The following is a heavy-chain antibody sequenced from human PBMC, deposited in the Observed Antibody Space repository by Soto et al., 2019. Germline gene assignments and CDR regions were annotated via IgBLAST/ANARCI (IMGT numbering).Heavy chain of an antibody. V-gene: IGHV3-30-3*01. CDR2: ISYDGSNK. CDR3: ARDLPVNRIAAAGCYFDY. Sequence: QVQLVESGGGVVQPGRSLRLSCAASGFTFSSYAMHWVRQAPGKGLEWVAVISYDGSNKYYADSVKGRFTISRDNSKNPLYMQMTGLRAEKTAVYYCARDLPVNRIAAAGCYFDYWGQGTLVTVSS. CDR1: GFTFSSYA. J-gene: IGHJ4*02. D-gene: IGHD6-13*01.